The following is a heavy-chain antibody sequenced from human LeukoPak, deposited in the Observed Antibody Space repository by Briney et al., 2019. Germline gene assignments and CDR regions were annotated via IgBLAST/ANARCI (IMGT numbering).Heavy chain of an antibody. CDR2: IYHSGST. CDR1: GGSFSGYY. Sequence: SETLSLTCAVYGGSFSGYYWSWIRQPPGKGLEWIGYIYHSGSTYYNPSLKSRVTISVDRSKNQFSLKLSSVTAADTAVYYCARAGTGNNWSDPWGQGTLVTVSS. J-gene: IGHJ5*02. D-gene: IGHD1-1*01. CDR3: ARAGTGNNWSDP. V-gene: IGHV4-34*01.